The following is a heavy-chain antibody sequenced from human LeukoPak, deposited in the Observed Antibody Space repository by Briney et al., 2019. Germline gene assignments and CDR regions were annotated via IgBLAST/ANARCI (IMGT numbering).Heavy chain of an antibody. D-gene: IGHD2-15*01. CDR3: ARDYCSGGICYSGSGVDY. CDR2: INPSGGST. Sequence: GASVKVSCKASGYTFTSYYMHWVRQAPGQGLEWRGIINPSGGSTSYAQKLQCIVTITRATSTSTVYMELISLRSEDTAVYYCARDYCSGGICYSGSGVDYWGQGTLVTVSS. V-gene: IGHV1-46*01. CDR1: GYTFTSYY. J-gene: IGHJ4*02.